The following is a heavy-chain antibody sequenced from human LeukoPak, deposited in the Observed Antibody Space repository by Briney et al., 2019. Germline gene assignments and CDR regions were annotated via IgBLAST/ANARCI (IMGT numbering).Heavy chain of an antibody. CDR3: AKDDEFGVGATRTNYFDY. CDR1: GFTFSSYA. V-gene: IGHV3-23*01. CDR2: ISGSGGST. D-gene: IGHD1-26*01. J-gene: IGHJ4*02. Sequence: GGSLRLSCAASGFTFSSYAMSWVRQAPGKGLEWVSAISGSGGSTYYADSVKGRFTISRDNSKNTLYLQMNSLRAEDTAVYYRAKDDEFGVGATRTNYFDYWGQGTLVTVSS.